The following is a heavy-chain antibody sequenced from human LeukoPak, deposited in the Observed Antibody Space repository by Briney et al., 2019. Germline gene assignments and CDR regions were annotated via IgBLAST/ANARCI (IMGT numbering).Heavy chain of an antibody. Sequence: ASVKVSCKASGYTFTSYYMHWVRQAPGQGLEWMGWINPNSGGTNYAQKFQGRVTMTRDTSISTAYMELSRLRSDDTAVYYCARDPAYYYYMDVWGKGTTVTVSS. J-gene: IGHJ6*03. D-gene: IGHD2-2*01. CDR1: GYTFTSYY. CDR3: ARDPAYYYYMDV. V-gene: IGHV1-2*02. CDR2: INPNSGGT.